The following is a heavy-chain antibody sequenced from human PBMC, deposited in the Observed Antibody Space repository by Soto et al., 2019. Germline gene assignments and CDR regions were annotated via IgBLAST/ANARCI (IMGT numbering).Heavy chain of an antibody. D-gene: IGHD5-18*01. CDR3: ARSVNRGYSYGYGH. Sequence: QVQLQESGPGLVKPSQTLSLTCTVSGGSISSGDYYWSWIRQPPGKGLEWIGYIYHTGSTSKNPSLKSRVTLSVDTSKNQLTLNLTSVTAADTAIYYCARSVNRGYSYGYGHWGQGTLVTVSA. J-gene: IGHJ4*02. V-gene: IGHV4-61*08. CDR2: IYHTGST. CDR1: GGSISSGDYY.